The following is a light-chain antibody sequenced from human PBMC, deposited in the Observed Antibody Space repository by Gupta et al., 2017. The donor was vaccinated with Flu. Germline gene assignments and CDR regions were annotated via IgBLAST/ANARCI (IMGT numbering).Light chain of an antibody. CDR2: AAS. CDR1: QSISSY. V-gene: IGKV1-39*01. J-gene: IGKJ2*01. CDR3: QESYSTPHT. Sequence: DIQMTQSPSSLSASVGDRVTVTCRAGQSISSYLNWYQQKAGAAPKLLIYAASNLQSGVPSRFSGSGSGTDFTLTISSLEPEDLGTYYCQESYSTPHTFGQGTKLEIK.